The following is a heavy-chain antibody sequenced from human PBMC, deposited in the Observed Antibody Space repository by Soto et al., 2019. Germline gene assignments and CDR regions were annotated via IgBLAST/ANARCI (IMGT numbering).Heavy chain of an antibody. Sequence: EVQLLESGGGLVQPEGSLRLSCAASGFTFSSYAMSWVRQAPGKGLEWVSAISGSGGSTYYADSVKGRFTISRDNSKNSLYLQMNSMRAEDTAVYYCAKDRSITGIADAFDIWGQGTMVTVSS. V-gene: IGHV3-23*01. CDR1: GFTFSSYA. J-gene: IGHJ3*02. CDR2: ISGSGGST. CDR3: AKDRSITGIADAFDI. D-gene: IGHD1-20*01.